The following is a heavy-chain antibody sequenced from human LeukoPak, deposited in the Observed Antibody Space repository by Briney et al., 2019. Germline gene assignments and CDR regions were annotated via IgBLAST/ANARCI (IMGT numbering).Heavy chain of an antibody. V-gene: IGHV4-61*01. J-gene: IGHJ4*02. Sequence: PSETLSLTCTVSGGSVSSGSYYWSWIRQPPGKGLEWIGYIYYSGSTNYNPSLKSRVTISVDTSKNQFSLKLSSVTAADTAVYYCARDGGYASLYPWHYFDYWGQGTLVTVSS. D-gene: IGHD5-12*01. CDR3: ARDGGYASLYPWHYFDY. CDR2: IYYSGST. CDR1: GGSVSSGSYY.